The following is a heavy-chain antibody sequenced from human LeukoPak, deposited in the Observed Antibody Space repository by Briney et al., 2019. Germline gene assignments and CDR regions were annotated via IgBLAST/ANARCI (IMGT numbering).Heavy chain of an antibody. CDR1: GFTFSRYA. Sequence: GGSLRLSCAASGFTFSRYAMNWVRQAPGKGLEWVSVISGSGGSTYYADSVKGRFTIPRDNSKNTLYLQMNSLRAEDTAVYYCAKAHPAAGTVMDYWGQGTLVTVSS. CDR3: AKAHPAAGTVMDY. V-gene: IGHV3-23*01. CDR2: ISGSGGST. J-gene: IGHJ4*02. D-gene: IGHD6-13*01.